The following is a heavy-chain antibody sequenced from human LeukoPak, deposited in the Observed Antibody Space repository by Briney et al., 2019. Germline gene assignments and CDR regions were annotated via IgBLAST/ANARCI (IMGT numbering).Heavy chain of an antibody. CDR3: ARDSSSWYYFDY. Sequence: ASVKVSCKASGYTFTSYYMHWVRQAPGQGLEGMGIINPSGGSTSYAQKFQGRVTMTRDMSTSTVYMELSSLRSEDTAVYYCARDSSSWYYFDYWGQGTLVTVSS. V-gene: IGHV1-46*01. CDR1: GYTFTSYY. J-gene: IGHJ4*02. D-gene: IGHD6-13*01. CDR2: INPSGGST.